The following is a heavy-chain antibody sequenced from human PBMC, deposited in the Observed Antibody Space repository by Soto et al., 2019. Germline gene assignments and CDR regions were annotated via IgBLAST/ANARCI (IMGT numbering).Heavy chain of an antibody. D-gene: IGHD3-22*01. Sequence: GGSLRLSCAASGFTFSSYAMSWARQAPGKGLEWVSAISGSGGSTYYADSVKGRFTISRDNSKNTLYLQMNSLRAEDTAVYYCAKDVAMIVVVIPTPFDYWGQGTLVTVSS. V-gene: IGHV3-23*01. CDR1: GFTFSSYA. J-gene: IGHJ4*02. CDR2: ISGSGGST. CDR3: AKDVAMIVVVIPTPFDY.